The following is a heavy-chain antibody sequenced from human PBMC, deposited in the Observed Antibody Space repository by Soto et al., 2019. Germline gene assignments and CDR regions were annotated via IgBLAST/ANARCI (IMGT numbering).Heavy chain of an antibody. V-gene: IGHV3-23*01. CDR2: ISGSGGST. J-gene: IGHJ6*03. Sequence: PGGSLRLSCAASGFTFSSYAMSWVRQAPGKGLEWVSAISGSGGSTYYADSVKGRFTISRDNSKNTLYLQMNSLRAEDTAVYYCANRGGSHYYMDVWGKGTTVAVSS. CDR3: ANRGGSHYYMDV. D-gene: IGHD3-10*01. CDR1: GFTFSSYA.